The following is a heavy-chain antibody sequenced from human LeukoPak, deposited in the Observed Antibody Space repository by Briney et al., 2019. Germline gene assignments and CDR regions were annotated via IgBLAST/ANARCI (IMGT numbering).Heavy chain of an antibody. V-gene: IGHV3-23*01. CDR1: GFTFSSYA. CDR3: AKGRWFGELYGDY. D-gene: IGHD3-10*01. Sequence: GGSLRLSCAAYGFTFSSYAMSWVRQAPGKGLEWVSAISGSGGSTYYADSVKGRFTISRDNSKNTLYLQMNSLRAEDTAVYYCAKGRWFGELYGDYWGQGTLVTVSS. J-gene: IGHJ4*02. CDR2: ISGSGGST.